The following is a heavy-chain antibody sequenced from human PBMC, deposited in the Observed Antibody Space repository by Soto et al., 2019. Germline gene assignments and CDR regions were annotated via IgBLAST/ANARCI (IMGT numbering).Heavy chain of an antibody. V-gene: IGHV4-59*01. Sequence: SETLSLTCSVSGGSISGSYWSWIRQSPGKGLEWLGYVYYTGSTNYSPSLRSRVSISVDTSKNEFSLRLSSVTAADAAVYFCARSVAVPGAHIDYWGQGTQVTVSS. J-gene: IGHJ4*02. D-gene: IGHD6-19*01. CDR1: GGSISGSY. CDR3: ARSVAVPGAHIDY. CDR2: VYYTGST.